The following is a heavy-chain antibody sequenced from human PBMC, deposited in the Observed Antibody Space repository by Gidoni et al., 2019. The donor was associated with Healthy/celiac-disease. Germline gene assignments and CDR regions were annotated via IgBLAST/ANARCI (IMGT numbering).Heavy chain of an antibody. CDR3: TTSPTYSSGLSYYYYGMDV. CDR1: GFTFIGSA. V-gene: IGHV3-73*02. CDR2: IRSKANSYAT. J-gene: IGHJ6*04. D-gene: IGHD6-19*01. Sequence: EVQLVESGGGLVQPGGSLKLSRAASGFTFIGSAMHWVRQASGKGLEWVGRIRSKANSYATAYAASVKGRFTISRDDSKNTAYLQMNSLKTEDTAVYYCTTSPTYSSGLSYYYYGMDVWGKGTTVTVSS.